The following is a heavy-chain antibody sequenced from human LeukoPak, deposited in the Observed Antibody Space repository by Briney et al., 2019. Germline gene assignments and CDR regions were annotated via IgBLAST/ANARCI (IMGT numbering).Heavy chain of an antibody. CDR1: GFTFSSYA. CDR2: INGGGGST. Sequence: GGSLRLSCAASGFTFSSYAMNWVRQAPGKGLEWVSAINGGGGSTYSADSAKGRFTISRDNSKNTLYLQMNSLRAEDTAVYYCAKGGSIVGDWSGFGYWGQGTLVTVSS. D-gene: IGHD2-21*02. J-gene: IGHJ4*02. CDR3: AKGGSIVGDWSGFGY. V-gene: IGHV3-23*01.